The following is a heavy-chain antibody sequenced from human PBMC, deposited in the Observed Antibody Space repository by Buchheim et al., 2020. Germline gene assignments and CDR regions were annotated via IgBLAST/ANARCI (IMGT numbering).Heavy chain of an antibody. D-gene: IGHD3-10*01. V-gene: IGHV1-8*01. CDR2: MNPNSGNT. CDR1: GYTVTSYD. Sequence: QVQLVQSGAEVKTPEASVKVSCKASGYTVTSYDINWVRQATGRGLEWMGWMNPNSGNTGYAQKFQGRVTMTRDTSISTVYMELSSLRSEDTAVYYCAREVSMIRGLFNYWGQGTL. CDR3: AREVSMIRGLFNY. J-gene: IGHJ4*02.